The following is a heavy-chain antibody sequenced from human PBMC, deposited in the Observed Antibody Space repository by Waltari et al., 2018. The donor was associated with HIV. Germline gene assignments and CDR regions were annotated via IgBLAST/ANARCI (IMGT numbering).Heavy chain of an antibody. D-gene: IGHD5-12*01. V-gene: IGHV3-74*01. CDR1: GFTFSGHW. Sequence: EVQLVESGGDLVQPGGSLRLSCAASGFTFSGHWMHWVRQVPGKGLVWVARIDSAGSRISYADSVKGRFSISRDNAENTLYLQMNSLRVEDTAVYYCVRDGMVATFDHWGQGTLVTVSS. CDR2: IDSAGSRI. J-gene: IGHJ4*02. CDR3: VRDGMVATFDH.